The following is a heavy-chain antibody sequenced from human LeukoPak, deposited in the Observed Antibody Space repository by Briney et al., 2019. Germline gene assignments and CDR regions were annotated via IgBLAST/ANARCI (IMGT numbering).Heavy chain of an antibody. D-gene: IGHD6-25*01. Sequence: GGSLRLSCAASGFPFSSNAMSWVREPPGKGMGGLSVISGSGGSTYYADSVKGRFTISRDNSKNTLYLQMKSLRGEDTAVYYCAKHPSAGNFDYWGQGTLVTVSS. J-gene: IGHJ4*02. CDR1: GFPFSSNA. V-gene: IGHV3-23*01. CDR2: ISGSGGST. CDR3: AKHPSAGNFDY.